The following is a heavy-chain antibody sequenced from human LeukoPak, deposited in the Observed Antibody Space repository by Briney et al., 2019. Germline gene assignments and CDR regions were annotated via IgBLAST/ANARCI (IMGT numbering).Heavy chain of an antibody. CDR2: IYYSGST. Sequence: SETLSLTCTVSGGSISSYYWSWIRQPPGKGLEWIGYIYYSGSTNCNPSLKSRVTISVDTSKNQFSLKLSSVTAADTAVYYCARIAYDFWSGYKYYFDYWGQGTPVTVSS. D-gene: IGHD3-3*01. CDR1: GGSISSYY. J-gene: IGHJ4*02. V-gene: IGHV4-59*01. CDR3: ARIAYDFWSGYKYYFDY.